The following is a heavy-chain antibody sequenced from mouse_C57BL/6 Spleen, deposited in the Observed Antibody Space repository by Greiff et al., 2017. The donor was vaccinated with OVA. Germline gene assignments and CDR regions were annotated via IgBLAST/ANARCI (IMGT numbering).Heavy chain of an antibody. CDR2: ISSGSSTI. J-gene: IGHJ4*01. CDR1: GFTFSDYG. CDR3: ARRELRGAKDY. Sequence: EVQVVESGGGLVKPGGSLKLSCAASGFTFSDYGLHWVRQAPEKGLEWVAYISSGSSTIYYADTVKGRFTISRDNAKNTLFLQMTSLRSEDTAMYYCARRELRGAKDYWGQGASVTVAS. D-gene: IGHD1-1*01. V-gene: IGHV5-17*01.